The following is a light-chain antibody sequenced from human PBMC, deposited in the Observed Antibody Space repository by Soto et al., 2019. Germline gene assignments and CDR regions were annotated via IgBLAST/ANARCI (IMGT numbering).Light chain of an antibody. Sequence: QSALTQPASVSGSPGQSITISCTGSSSDVGGYDYVSWYQQHLGKAPKLMIYDVSNRPSGVSNRFSGSKSANTASLTISGLQAEDEADYYCSSYSSSSTLFGGGTKLTVL. CDR2: DVS. J-gene: IGLJ2*01. CDR1: SSDVGGYDY. V-gene: IGLV2-14*01. CDR3: SSYSSSSTL.